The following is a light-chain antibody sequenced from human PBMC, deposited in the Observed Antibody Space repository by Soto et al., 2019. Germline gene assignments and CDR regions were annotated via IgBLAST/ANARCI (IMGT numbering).Light chain of an antibody. CDR3: NSYTNSSAVV. J-gene: IGLJ2*01. CDR2: EVT. V-gene: IGLV2-14*01. CDR1: RDDIGAYDY. Sequence: QSALTQTASVSGSPGQSITISCAGTRDDIGAYDYVSWYQQHPGNAPKLLVYEVTNRPSGVSDRFSGSKSGNTASLTISGLQAEDEADYYCNSYTNSSAVVFGGGTKVTVL.